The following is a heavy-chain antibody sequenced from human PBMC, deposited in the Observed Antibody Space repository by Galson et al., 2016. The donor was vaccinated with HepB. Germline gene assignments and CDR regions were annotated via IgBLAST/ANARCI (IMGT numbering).Heavy chain of an antibody. CDR3: ARGHCGTSDGDKRYWFDP. J-gene: IGHJ5*02. Sequence: SVKVSCKASGYTFTSYDINWVRQAPGQGPENMGWMNMNSGNSGYAQRFQDRISMTRNTATSTAFMELRGLTSEDTAVYYCARGHCGTSDGDKRYWFDPWGQGTLVTVSS. CDR1: GYTFTSYD. CDR2: MNMNSGNS. D-gene: IGHD5-24*01. V-gene: IGHV1-8*01.